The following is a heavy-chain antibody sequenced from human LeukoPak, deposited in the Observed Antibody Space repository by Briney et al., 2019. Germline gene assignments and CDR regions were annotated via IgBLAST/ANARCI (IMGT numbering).Heavy chain of an antibody. CDR1: GGTFSSYA. V-gene: IGHV1-69*13. D-gene: IGHD3-10*01. CDR2: IIPIFGTA. CDR3: AADQYYYGSGNQYYYYYGMDV. Sequence: SVKVSCKASGGTFSSYAISWVRQAPGQGLEWMGGIIPIFGTANYAQKFQGRVTITADESTSTAYMELSSLRSEDTAVYYCAADQYYYGSGNQYYYYYGMDVWGQGTTVTVSS. J-gene: IGHJ6*02.